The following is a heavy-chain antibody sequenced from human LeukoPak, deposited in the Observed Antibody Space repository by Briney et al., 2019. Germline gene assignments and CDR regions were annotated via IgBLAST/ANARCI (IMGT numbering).Heavy chain of an antibody. D-gene: IGHD2-2*03. V-gene: IGHV4-30-4*01. Sequence: PSETLSLTCTVSGATITSGDFYWSWIRQPPGKGLEWIGYIHYSGRTYYNPSLKSRVTISVDTSKNQFSLKLSSVTAADTAVYYCARLAGGYCSSTSCYEDAPNWFDPWGQGTLVTVSS. CDR1: GATITSGDFY. J-gene: IGHJ5*02. CDR2: IHYSGRT. CDR3: ARLAGGYCSSTSCYEDAPNWFDP.